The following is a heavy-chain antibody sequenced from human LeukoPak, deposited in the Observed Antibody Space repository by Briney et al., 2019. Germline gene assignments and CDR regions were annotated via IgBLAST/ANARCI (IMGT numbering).Heavy chain of an antibody. V-gene: IGHV1-69*13. CDR1: GGTFSSYA. CDR3: AGAPPTYSSSSGDYFDY. Sequence: ASVKVSCKASGGTFSSYAISWVRQAPGQGLEWMGGIIPIFGTANYAQKFQGRVTITADESTSTAYMELSSLRPEDTAVYYCAGAPPTYSSSSGDYFDYWGQGTLVTVSS. J-gene: IGHJ4*02. CDR2: IIPIFGTA. D-gene: IGHD6-6*01.